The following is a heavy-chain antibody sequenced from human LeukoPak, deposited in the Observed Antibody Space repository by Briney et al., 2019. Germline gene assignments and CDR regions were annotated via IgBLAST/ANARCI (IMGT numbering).Heavy chain of an antibody. CDR3: ARGGSGSYFSWLDP. Sequence: ASVKVSCKASGYTFTGYYIHWVRQAPGQGLECMGWINPNSGGTNYAQKFQGRVTMTRDTSISTAYMELSRLRSDDTAVYYCARGGSGSYFSWLDPWGQGTLVTVSA. D-gene: IGHD3-10*01. CDR2: INPNSGGT. V-gene: IGHV1-2*02. J-gene: IGHJ5*02. CDR1: GYTFTGYY.